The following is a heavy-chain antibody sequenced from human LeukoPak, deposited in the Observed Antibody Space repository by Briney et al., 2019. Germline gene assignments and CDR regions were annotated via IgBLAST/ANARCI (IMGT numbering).Heavy chain of an antibody. D-gene: IGHD3-22*01. CDR3: ARVQYYYDSSGPPDY. J-gene: IGHJ4*02. Sequence: PGGSLRLSCAASGFTFSSYSMNWVRPAPGKGRWWVSYFSSSSSTIYYADSVEGRFTISRDNAKNSLYLQMNSLRDEDTAVYYCARVQYYYDSSGPPDYWGQRTLVTVSS. CDR1: GFTFSSYS. V-gene: IGHV3-48*02. CDR2: FSSSSSTI.